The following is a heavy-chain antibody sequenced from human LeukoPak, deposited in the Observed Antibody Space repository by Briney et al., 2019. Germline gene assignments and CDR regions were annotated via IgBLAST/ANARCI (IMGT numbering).Heavy chain of an antibody. D-gene: IGHD6-6*01. CDR2: MNPHSGAP. J-gene: IGHJ6*03. CDR1: GYSFSAYY. Sequence: ASVKVSCRASGYSFSAYYVHWVRQAPGQGLEWMGWMNPHSGAPTYAQKFKGRVTMTRDTSSSTDYMELSSLTSDDTAVYYCASGAAQNYMDVWGKGTTVTVSS. CDR3: ASGAAQNYMDV. V-gene: IGHV1-2*02.